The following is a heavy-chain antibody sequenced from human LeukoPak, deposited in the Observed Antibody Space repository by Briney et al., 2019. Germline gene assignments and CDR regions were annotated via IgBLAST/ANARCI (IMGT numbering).Heavy chain of an antibody. J-gene: IGHJ4*02. V-gene: IGHV4-34*01. CDR1: GGSFSGYY. CDR2: INHSGST. D-gene: IGHD3-22*01. Sequence: PSETLSLTCAVYGGSFSGYYWSWIRQPPGKGLEWIGEINHSGSTNYNPSLTSRVTISVDTSKNQSSLKLSSVTAADTAVYYCARGPRITMIVVVKSFYYWGQGTLVTVSS. CDR3: ARGPRITMIVVVKSFYY.